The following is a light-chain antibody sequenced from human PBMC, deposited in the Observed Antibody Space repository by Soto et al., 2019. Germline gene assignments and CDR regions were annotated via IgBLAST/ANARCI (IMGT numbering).Light chain of an antibody. J-gene: IGKJ4*01. CDR2: GVS. CDR3: QQYNNWPPLT. Sequence: IVLTQSPATLSSFPCDRVTLSFRASQSVSSDLAWYQQKPGQAPRLLIYGVSTRATGIPARFSGSGSETKFTLTISSLQSEDFAVYYCQQYNNWPPLTFGGGTKVDIK. V-gene: IGKV3-15*01. CDR1: QSVSSD.